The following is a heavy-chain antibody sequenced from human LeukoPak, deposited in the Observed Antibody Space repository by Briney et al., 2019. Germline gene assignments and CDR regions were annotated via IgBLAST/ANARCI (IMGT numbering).Heavy chain of an antibody. CDR1: GFTFSSYA. CDR3: AKDPTGIAGTTWY. Sequence: GGSLRLSCAASGFTFSSYAMSWVRQAPGKGLEWVSAVGGGGYSTYYADSVKGRFTISKDNSKNTLYLQMNSLRAEDTAVYYCAKDPTGIAGTTWYWGQGTLVTVSS. V-gene: IGHV3-23*01. CDR2: VGGGGYST. D-gene: IGHD1-7*01. J-gene: IGHJ4*02.